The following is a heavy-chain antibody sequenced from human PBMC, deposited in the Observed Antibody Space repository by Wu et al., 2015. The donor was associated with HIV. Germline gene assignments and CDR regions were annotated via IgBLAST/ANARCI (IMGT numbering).Heavy chain of an antibody. Sequence: QVQLVQSGAEVKKPGASVKVSCKASGYTFTGYYMHWVRQAPGQGLEWMGWINPNSGGTNYAQKFQGRVTMTRDTSISTAYMELSRLRSDDTAVYYCARGRHDCSSTSCRGYYYYMDVWGKGTTVTVSS. CDR1: GYTFTGYY. V-gene: IGHV1-2*02. D-gene: IGHD2-2*01. CDR2: INPNSGGT. CDR3: ARGRHDCSSTSCRGYYYYMDV. J-gene: IGHJ6*03.